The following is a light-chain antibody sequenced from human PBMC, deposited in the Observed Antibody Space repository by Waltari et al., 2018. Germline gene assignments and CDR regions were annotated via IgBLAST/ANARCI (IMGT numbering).Light chain of an antibody. CDR1: SSNIGSNY. CDR3: AAWDDSLSVLV. CDR2: RNN. V-gene: IGLV1-47*01. Sequence: QSVLTQPPSASGTPGQRVPISCSGSSSNIGSNYVYWYQQLPGTTPKPLIYRNNPRPSGVPDRFSGSKSGTSASLAISGLRSEDEAYYYCAAWDDSLSVLVFGGGTKLTVL. J-gene: IGLJ2*01.